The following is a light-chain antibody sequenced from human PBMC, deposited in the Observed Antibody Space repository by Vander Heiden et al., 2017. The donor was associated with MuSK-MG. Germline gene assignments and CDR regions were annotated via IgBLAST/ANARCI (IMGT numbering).Light chain of an antibody. CDR1: QTVSNY. J-gene: IGKJ1*01. Sequence: DTQMTQSPSSLSASVGDRVTITCRASQTVSNYLNWYQQKPGEAPKLLLYAASSLHRGVPSRFSGSGSGTDFSLTISSLQPEDFATYYCQQTYGTPWTFGQATKVEIK. V-gene: IGKV1-39*01. CDR3: QQTYGTPWT. CDR2: AAS.